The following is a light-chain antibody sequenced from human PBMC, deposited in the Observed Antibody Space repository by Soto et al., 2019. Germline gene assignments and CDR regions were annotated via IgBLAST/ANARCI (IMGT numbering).Light chain of an antibody. CDR3: QTWGTGMEV. Sequence: QPVLTQSPSASASLGASVKLTCTLSSGHSSYAIAWHQQQPEKSPRYLMKLNSDGSHSKGDGIPDRLSGSSSGAERYLTISILQYEDEADYYCQTWGTGMEVFGGGTKLTVL. CDR2: LNSDGSH. J-gene: IGLJ2*01. CDR1: SGHSSYA. V-gene: IGLV4-69*01.